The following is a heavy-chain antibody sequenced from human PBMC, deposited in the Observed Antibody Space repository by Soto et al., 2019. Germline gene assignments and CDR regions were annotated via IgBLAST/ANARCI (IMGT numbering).Heavy chain of an antibody. D-gene: IGHD3-3*02. J-gene: IGHJ5*02. CDR1: GGSISSSSYY. CDR2: IYYSGST. V-gene: IGHV4-39*01. CDR3: ASPKIAFYNWFDP. Sequence: SETLSLTCTVSGGSISSSSYYWGWICQPPGKGLEWIGSIYYSGSTYYNPSLKSRVTISVDTSKNQFSLKLSSVTAADTAVYYCASPKIAFYNWFDPWGQGTLVTVSS.